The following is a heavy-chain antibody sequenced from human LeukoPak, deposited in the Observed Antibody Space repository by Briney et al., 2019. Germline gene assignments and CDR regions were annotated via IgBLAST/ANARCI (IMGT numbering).Heavy chain of an antibody. J-gene: IGHJ6*03. D-gene: IGHD1-1*01. CDR3: ARERTGTNPYYYYYMDV. V-gene: IGHV4-39*07. Sequence: SETLSLTCTVSGGSISSSSYYWGWLRQPPGKGLEWIGSIYYSGSTYYNPSLKSRVTISVDTSKSQFSLKLSSVTAADTAVYYCARERTGTNPYYYYYMDVWGKGTTVTVSS. CDR2: IYYSGST. CDR1: GGSISSSSYY.